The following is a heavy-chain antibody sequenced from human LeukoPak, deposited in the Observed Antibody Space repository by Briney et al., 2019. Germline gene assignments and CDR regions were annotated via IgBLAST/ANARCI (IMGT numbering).Heavy chain of an antibody. CDR3: ARDLHPPNYDFWSGHYYYYYMDV. J-gene: IGHJ6*03. Sequence: SQTLSLTCTVSGGSISSYYWSWIRQPPGKGLEWIGYIYYSGSTNYNPSLKSRVTISVDTSKNQSSLKLSSVTAADTAVYYCARDLHPPNYDFWSGHYYYYYMDVWGKGTTVTVSS. CDR1: GGSISSYY. V-gene: IGHV4-59*01. CDR2: IYYSGST. D-gene: IGHD3-3*01.